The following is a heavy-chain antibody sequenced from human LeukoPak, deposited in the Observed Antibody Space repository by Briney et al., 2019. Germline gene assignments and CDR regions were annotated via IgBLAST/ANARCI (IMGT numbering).Heavy chain of an antibody. D-gene: IGHD5-18*01. V-gene: IGHV3-43D*03. Sequence: GVSLTLSCAASAFTYDDYDMHWLPQAPGKGLVWVFHISWGSGSIAYAVSMKGRFTISRDNSKNSLYLQMNSLRAEDTALYYCAKDIGSYGYDGTYFDYWGQGTLVTVSS. CDR1: AFTYDDYD. J-gene: IGHJ4*02. CDR2: ISWGSGSI. CDR3: AKDIGSYGYDGTYFDY.